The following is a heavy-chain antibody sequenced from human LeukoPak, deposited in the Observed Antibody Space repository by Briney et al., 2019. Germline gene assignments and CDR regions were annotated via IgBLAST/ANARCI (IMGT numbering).Heavy chain of an antibody. CDR3: ARDLTVVPAAMGWFDP. D-gene: IGHD2-2*01. V-gene: IGHV4-30-4*08. J-gene: IGHJ5*02. CDR1: PGSIRSGDYY. CDR2: TYYRGSN. Sequence: SQTLSLTCTVYPGSIRSGDYYWSWTRQPPGKGLEWIGYTYYRGSNYYNPSLKSRVTIHVDTSKNQYSLKLSSVTAADTAVYYCARDLTVVPAAMGWFDPWGQGTLVTLSS.